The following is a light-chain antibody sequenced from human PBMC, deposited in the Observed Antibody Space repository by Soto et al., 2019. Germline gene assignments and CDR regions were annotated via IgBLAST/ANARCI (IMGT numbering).Light chain of an antibody. CDR2: GAS. V-gene: IGKV3-20*01. CDR3: QQYASRGLT. Sequence: EIVLTQSPGTLSLSRGERATLSCRASQSFSSSYLAWYQQKPGQAPRLLIYGASSRATGIPDRFSGSGSGTDFTLTISRLEPEDFAVYYCQQYASRGLTFGGGNKVDI. CDR1: QSFSSSY. J-gene: IGKJ4*01.